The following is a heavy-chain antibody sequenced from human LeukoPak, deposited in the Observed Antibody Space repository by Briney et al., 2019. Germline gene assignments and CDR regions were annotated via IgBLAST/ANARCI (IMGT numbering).Heavy chain of an antibody. J-gene: IGHJ4*02. V-gene: IGHV3-21*04. CDR1: AFSLNTYN. CDR3: VRDRGSYRPIDY. CDR2: ISYTGTYI. D-gene: IGHD1-26*01. Sequence: GSLRLSCAASAFSLNTYNMNWVRQAPGNGLEWVSSISYTGTYIYYADSVKGRFTISRDNAQNSLYLQMNSLRAEDTAVYYCVRDRGSYRPIDYWGQGTLVTVSS.